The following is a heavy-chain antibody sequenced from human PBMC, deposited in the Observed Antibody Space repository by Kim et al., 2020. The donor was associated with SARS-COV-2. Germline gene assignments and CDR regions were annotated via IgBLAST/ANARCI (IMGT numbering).Heavy chain of an antibody. J-gene: IGHJ6*02. Sequence: GGSLRLSCAASGFTFSSYGMHWVRQAPGKGLEWVAVIWYDGSNKYYADSVKGRFTISRDNSKNTLYLQMNSLRAEDTAVYYCAKDTGYCSSTSCPLYYYYYSMDVWGQGTTVTVSS. D-gene: IGHD2-2*01. V-gene: IGHV3-33*06. CDR2: IWYDGSNK. CDR1: GFTFSSYG. CDR3: AKDTGYCSSTSCPLYYYYYSMDV.